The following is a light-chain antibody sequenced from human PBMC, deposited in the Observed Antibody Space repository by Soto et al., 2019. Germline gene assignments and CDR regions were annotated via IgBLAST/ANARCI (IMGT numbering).Light chain of an antibody. CDR2: GAS. CDR1: QSISSAH. J-gene: IGKJ4*01. V-gene: IGKV3-20*01. CDR3: QPYDGSPLT. Sequence: EVMLTQSPGTLSLSPGERGTLSCRASQSISSAHLVWYQQKPGQAPRLLIYGASSRATGIPDRFSGSGSGTDFTLTISRLEPEDFAVYYCQPYDGSPLTFGGGTKVELK.